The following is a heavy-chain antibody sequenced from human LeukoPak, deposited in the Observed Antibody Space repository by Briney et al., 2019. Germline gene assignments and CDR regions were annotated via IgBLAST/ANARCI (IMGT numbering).Heavy chain of an antibody. J-gene: IGHJ6*03. CDR1: GFTFSSYS. Sequence: GGSLRLSCAASGFTFSSYSMNWVRQAPGKGLEWVSSISSSSSYIYYADSVKGRFTISRDNAKNSLYLQMNSLRAEDTAVYYCARAGYSSGWYYYYYYMDVWGKGTTVTVSS. D-gene: IGHD6-25*01. CDR3: ARAGYSSGWYYYYYYMDV. CDR2: ISSSSSYI. V-gene: IGHV3-21*01.